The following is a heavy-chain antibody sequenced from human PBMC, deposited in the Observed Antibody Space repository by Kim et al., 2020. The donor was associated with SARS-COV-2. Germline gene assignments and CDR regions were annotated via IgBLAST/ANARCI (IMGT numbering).Heavy chain of an antibody. V-gene: IGHV3-21*01. J-gene: IGHJ4*02. Sequence: GGSLRLSCAASGFTFSSYSMNWVRQAPGKGLEWVSSISSSSSYIYYADSVKGRFTISRDNAKNSLYLQMNSLRAEDTAVYYCARGPSAMVRGGFDYWGQGTLVTVSS. D-gene: IGHD5-18*01. CDR2: ISSSSSYI. CDR1: GFTFSSYS. CDR3: ARGPSAMVRGGFDY.